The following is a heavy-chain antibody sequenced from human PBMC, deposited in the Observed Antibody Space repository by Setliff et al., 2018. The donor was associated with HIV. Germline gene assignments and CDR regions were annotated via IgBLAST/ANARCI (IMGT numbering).Heavy chain of an antibody. CDR3: ACPKEGYSGSGGAFQI. V-gene: IGHV3-7*01. CDR1: GFTLSRCW. Sequence: HPGGSVRLSCVASGFTLSRCWMNWVRQAPGKGLEWVGNIKQDGSERYYVDSVKGRFTISRDNAENSVYLQMNSLRADDTAMYYCACPKEGYSGSGGAFQIWGQGTMVTVSS. J-gene: IGHJ3*02. CDR2: IKQDGSER. D-gene: IGHD3-10*01.